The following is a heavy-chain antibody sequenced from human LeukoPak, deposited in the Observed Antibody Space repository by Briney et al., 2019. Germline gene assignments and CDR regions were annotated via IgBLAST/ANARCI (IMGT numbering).Heavy chain of an antibody. CDR1: GDSIRSYF. J-gene: IGHJ4*02. Sequence: PSETLSLTCTVSGDSIRSYFWSWIRQPPGKGLEWIGYIYYSGSSNYNPSLKSRVTISVDTSKNQFSLKLSSVTAADTAVYYCARGTSTGIADYWGQGTLVTVSS. CDR3: ARGTSTGIADY. D-gene: IGHD6-13*01. V-gene: IGHV4-59*01. CDR2: IYYSGSS.